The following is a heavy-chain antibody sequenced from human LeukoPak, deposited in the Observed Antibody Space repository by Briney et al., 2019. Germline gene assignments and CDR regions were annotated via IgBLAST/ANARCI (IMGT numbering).Heavy chain of an antibody. CDR2: IYTSGST. J-gene: IGHJ6*02. CDR1: GVSISSYY. Sequence: SETLSLTCTVSGVSISSYYWIWIRQPAGKGLEWIGRIYTSGSTNYNPPLKSRVTMSVDTPKHQFSLTQSSVTAADTAVYYCARDQRFEGYYGMDVWGQGTTVTVSS. V-gene: IGHV4-4*07. D-gene: IGHD3-16*01. CDR3: ARDQRFEGYYGMDV.